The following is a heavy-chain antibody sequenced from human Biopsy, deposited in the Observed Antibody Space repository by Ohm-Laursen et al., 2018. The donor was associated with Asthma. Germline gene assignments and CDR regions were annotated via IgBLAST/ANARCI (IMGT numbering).Heavy chain of an antibody. CDR1: GYNFISFA. CDR3: TRTYCDFLTGQVKDVFGV. V-gene: IGHV1-3*04. D-gene: IGHD3-9*01. Sequence: GASVKVSCKASGYNFISFAIHWVRQAPGQRLGWMGWVNTGSGATKYSQKFQGRVTITRDTSASTAYMELRSLRSEDTATYYCTRTYCDFLTGQVKDVFGVWGQGTMVTVSS. J-gene: IGHJ3*01. CDR2: VNTGSGAT.